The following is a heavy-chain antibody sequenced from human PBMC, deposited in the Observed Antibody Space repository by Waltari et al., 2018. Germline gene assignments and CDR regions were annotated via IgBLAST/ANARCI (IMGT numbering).Heavy chain of an antibody. CDR3: ARDGGETVVGAGQEDWFDP. D-gene: IGHD2-15*01. CDR1: GYTFTGYY. CDR2: INPNSGGT. J-gene: IGHJ5*02. Sequence: QVQLVQSGAEVKKPGASVKVSCKASGYTFTGYYMHWVRQAPATGLEWMGRINPNSGGTNYAQKFQGRVTMTRDTSISTAYMELSRLRSDDTAVYYCARDGGETVVGAGQEDWFDPWGQGTLVTVSS. V-gene: IGHV1-2*06.